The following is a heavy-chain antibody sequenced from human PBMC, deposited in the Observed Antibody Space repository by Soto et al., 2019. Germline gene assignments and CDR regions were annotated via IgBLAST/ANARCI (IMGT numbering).Heavy chain of an antibody. Sequence: QIQLVQSGTEVREPGASVKVSCQASGYTFTSYGIIWVRQAPGLGLELMGWISGYNNNKNYAQKYQARVTMTTDTSTRTAYMELRSLRSDDTAVYYCASVGAIAPAEGEYWGQGTLVTVSP. D-gene: IGHD6-13*01. CDR3: ASVGAIAPAEGEY. CDR1: GYTFTSYG. V-gene: IGHV1-18*01. J-gene: IGHJ4*02. CDR2: ISGYNNNK.